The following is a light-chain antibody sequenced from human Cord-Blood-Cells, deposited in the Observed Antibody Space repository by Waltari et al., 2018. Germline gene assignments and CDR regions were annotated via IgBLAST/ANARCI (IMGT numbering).Light chain of an antibody. CDR2: KDS. CDR3: QSADSSGTYVV. V-gene: IGLV3-25*03. CDR1: ALPKQY. J-gene: IGLJ2*01. Sequence: SYELTQSHSVSVSPGQTARITCSGDALPKQYAYWYQQKPGQAPVLVIYKDSERPSGIPERFSGSSSGTTVTLTISGVQAEDEADYYCQSADSSGTYVVFGGGTKLTVL.